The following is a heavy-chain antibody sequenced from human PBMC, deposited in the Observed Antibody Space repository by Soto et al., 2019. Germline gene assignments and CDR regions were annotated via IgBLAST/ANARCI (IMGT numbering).Heavy chain of an antibody. Sequence: VESLTISCKVSGYSFTSYWIVWVLQMPGKGLEAMGIIYPGDSDTRYSPSFQGQVTISADKSISTAYLQWSSLKASDTAMYYCARSDIVVVPAAIVDYYYYGMDVWGQGTTVTVSS. D-gene: IGHD2-2*02. V-gene: IGHV5-51*01. J-gene: IGHJ6*02. CDR3: ARSDIVVVPAAIVDYYYYGMDV. CDR2: IYPGDSDT. CDR1: GYSFTSYW.